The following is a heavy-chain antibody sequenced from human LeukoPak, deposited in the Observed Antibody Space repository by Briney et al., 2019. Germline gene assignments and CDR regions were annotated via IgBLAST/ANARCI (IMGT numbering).Heavy chain of an antibody. Sequence: ASVKVSFKASGYTFTGYYMHWVRQAPGQGREWMGWINPNSGGTNYAQKFQGRVTMTRDTSISTAYMELSRLRSDDTAVHYCAREGPGYCSGGSCYSLLVGNWFDPWGQGTLSPSPQ. D-gene: IGHD2-15*01. CDR2: INPNSGGT. CDR1: GYTFTGYY. V-gene: IGHV1-2*02. CDR3: AREGPGYCSGGSCYSLLVGNWFDP. J-gene: IGHJ5*02.